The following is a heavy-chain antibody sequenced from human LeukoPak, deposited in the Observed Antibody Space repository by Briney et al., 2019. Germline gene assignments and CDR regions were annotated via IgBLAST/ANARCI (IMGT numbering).Heavy chain of an antibody. CDR2: INWNTNSI. D-gene: IGHD6-19*01. CDR1: GFTFDDYA. V-gene: IGHV3-9*01. Sequence: PGRSLRLSCAASGFTFDDYAMHWVRQAPGKGLEWVSGINWNTNSIKYAGSVKGRFTISRDNAKNSLYLQMNSLRAEDTAFYYCAKGSSGWSTDAFDIWGQGTMVTVSS. CDR3: AKGSSGWSTDAFDI. J-gene: IGHJ3*02.